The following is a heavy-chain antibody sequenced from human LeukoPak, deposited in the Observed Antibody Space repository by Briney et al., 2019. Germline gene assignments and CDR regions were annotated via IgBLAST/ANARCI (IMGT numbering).Heavy chain of an antibody. CDR3: ARARSLWFHFDY. J-gene: IGHJ4*02. Sequence: PSETLSLTCTVSGGSISSYYWSWIRQPPGKGLEWIGYTYHSGSTNYNPSLKSRVTISVDTSKNQFSLKLSSVTAADTAVYYCARARSLWFHFDYWGQGTLVTVSS. D-gene: IGHD3-10*01. CDR1: GGSISSYY. CDR2: TYHSGST. V-gene: IGHV4-59*01.